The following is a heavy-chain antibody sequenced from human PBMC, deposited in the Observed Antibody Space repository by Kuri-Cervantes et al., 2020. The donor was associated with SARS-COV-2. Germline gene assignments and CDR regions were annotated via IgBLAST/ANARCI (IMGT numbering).Heavy chain of an antibody. Sequence: SETLSLTCTVSGGSISGEYCNWIRQSAGKGLEWIGRIYYSGSTNYNTSLKSRFTMSVETSKNQFSMRLSSVTAADTAVYYCEKGLPGLYWAMDVWGQGTTVTVSS. CDR1: GGSISGEY. CDR3: EKGLPGLYWAMDV. D-gene: IGHD2-2*01. CDR2: IYYSGST. J-gene: IGHJ6*02. V-gene: IGHV4-4*07.